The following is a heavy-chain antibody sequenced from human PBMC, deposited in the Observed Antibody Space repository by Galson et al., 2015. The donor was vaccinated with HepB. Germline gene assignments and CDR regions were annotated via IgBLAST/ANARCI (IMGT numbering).Heavy chain of an antibody. D-gene: IGHD3-22*01. Sequence: RQAPGKGLEWVARISGSGGSTYYADSVKGRFTVSRDNSLDTVDLQMDSLRVDDTAVYYCAKDYLPYYDRWGSYSDLYYFDYRGQGTLVTVSS. J-gene: IGHJ4*02. CDR2: ISGSGGST. V-gene: IGHV3-23*01. CDR3: AKDYLPYYDRWGSYSDLYYFDY.